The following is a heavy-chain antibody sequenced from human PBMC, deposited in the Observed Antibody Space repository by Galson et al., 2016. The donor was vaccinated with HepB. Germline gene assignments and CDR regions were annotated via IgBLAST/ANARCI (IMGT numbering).Heavy chain of an antibody. D-gene: IGHD3-22*01. Sequence: ATLSLTCSVSGDSIIGYYWSWIRQSPGKGLEWIGYVYDSGSTNYNPSLKSRVTISVDTSKNQFSLRLTSVTAADPAVYYCARRRNYYDSSGFYHDYFDPWGQGTLVTVSS. CDR3: ARRRNYYDSSGFYHDYFDP. CDR1: GDSIIGYY. CDR2: VYDSGST. V-gene: IGHV4-59*08. J-gene: IGHJ5*02.